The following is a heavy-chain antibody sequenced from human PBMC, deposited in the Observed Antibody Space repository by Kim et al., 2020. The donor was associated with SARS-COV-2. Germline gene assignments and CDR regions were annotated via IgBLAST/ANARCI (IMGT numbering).Heavy chain of an antibody. V-gene: IGHV3-43*02. J-gene: IGHJ6*02. CDR1: GFTFDDYA. CDR2: ISGDGGST. CDR3: AKDKDCSGGSCYSLYYYYYGMDV. D-gene: IGHD2-15*01. Sequence: GGSLRLSCAASGFTFDDYAMHWVRQAPGKGLEWVSLISGDGGSTYYADSGKGRFTISRDNSKNSLYLQMNSLRTEDTALYYCAKDKDCSGGSCYSLYYYYYGMDVWGQGTTVTVSS.